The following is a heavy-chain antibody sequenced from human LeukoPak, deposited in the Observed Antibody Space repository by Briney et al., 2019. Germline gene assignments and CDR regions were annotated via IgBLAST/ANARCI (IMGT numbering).Heavy chain of an antibody. CDR2: ISESGGNT. J-gene: IGHJ6*02. CDR1: GFTFSTYA. V-gene: IGHV3-23*01. D-gene: IGHD1-26*01. Sequence: PGGSLRLSCAASGFTFSTYAMTWVRQAPGKGLEWVSLISESGGNTYYADAVKGQVTISRDNSKNTLSLQMNSLRAEATAVYYCAKDVRVGGGGMDVWGQGTPVTVSS. CDR3: AKDVRVGGGGMDV.